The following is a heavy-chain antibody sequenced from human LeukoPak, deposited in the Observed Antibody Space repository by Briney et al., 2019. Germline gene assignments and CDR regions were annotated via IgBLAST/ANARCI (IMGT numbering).Heavy chain of an antibody. Sequence: PGGSLRLSCAASGFTFNNYAMSWVRQAPGKGLEWVSAISGRGSSTYYADSVKGRFTISRDNSKNTLYLQMSSLRAEDTAVYYCVSPSYGSGSYELDYWGQGTLVTDSS. CDR3: VSPSYGSGSYELDY. V-gene: IGHV3-23*01. D-gene: IGHD3-10*01. CDR2: ISGRGSST. J-gene: IGHJ4*02. CDR1: GFTFNNYA.